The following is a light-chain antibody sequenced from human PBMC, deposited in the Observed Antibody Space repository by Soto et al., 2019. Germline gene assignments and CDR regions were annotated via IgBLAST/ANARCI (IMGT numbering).Light chain of an antibody. CDR1: SSDVGSYDL. Sequence: QSALTQPASVSGSPGQSITISCTGTSSDVGSYDLVSWYQHHPGTAPKLILYEVTKRPSGVSNRFSGSKSGNMASLTISGLQTEDDSHYYCCSYANGNTLLFGGGTKLTVL. CDR3: CSYANGNTLL. CDR2: EVT. V-gene: IGLV2-23*02. J-gene: IGLJ2*01.